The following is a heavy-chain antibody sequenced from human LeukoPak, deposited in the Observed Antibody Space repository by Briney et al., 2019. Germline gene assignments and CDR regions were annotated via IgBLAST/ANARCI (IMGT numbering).Heavy chain of an antibody. CDR3: ARDAVDTANAV. J-gene: IGHJ6*02. CDR2: INSDGSIT. V-gene: IGHV3-74*01. D-gene: IGHD5-18*01. Sequence: GGSLRLSCAASGFTFTTYWTHWVRQAPGKGLVWVSHINSDGSITSYADSVKGRFTISRDNAKNTLYLQMNSLRAEDTAVYYCARDAVDTANAVWGQGTTVTVSS. CDR1: GFTFTTYW.